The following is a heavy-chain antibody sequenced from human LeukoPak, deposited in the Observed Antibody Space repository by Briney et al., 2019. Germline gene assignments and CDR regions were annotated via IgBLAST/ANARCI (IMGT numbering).Heavy chain of an antibody. CDR3: ATASRYQSDLGDAFDI. J-gene: IGHJ3*02. D-gene: IGHD2-21*02. CDR1: GYTLTELS. V-gene: IGHV1-24*01. Sequence: ASVKVSCKVSGYTLTELSMHWVRQAPGKGLEWMGGFDPEDGETIYAQKFQGRVTMTEDTSTDTAYMELSSPRSEDTAVYYCATASRYQSDLGDAFDIWGQGTMVTVSS. CDR2: FDPEDGET.